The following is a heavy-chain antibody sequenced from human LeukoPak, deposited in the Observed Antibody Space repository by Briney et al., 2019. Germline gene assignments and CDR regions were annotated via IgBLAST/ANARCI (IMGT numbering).Heavy chain of an antibody. V-gene: IGHV3-9*01. CDR2: ISWNSGSI. Sequence: GGSLRLSCAASGFTFNDYAMHWVRQAPGKGLEWVSGISWNSGSIGYAGSVKGRFTISRGHAKNSLYLQMNSLRPEDTALYYCARDIGLGIDYWGRGTLVTVSS. CDR3: ARDIGLGIDY. D-gene: IGHD3-10*01. J-gene: IGHJ4*02. CDR1: GFTFNDYA.